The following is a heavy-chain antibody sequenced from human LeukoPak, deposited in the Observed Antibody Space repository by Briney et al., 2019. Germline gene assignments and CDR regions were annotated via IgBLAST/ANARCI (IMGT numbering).Heavy chain of an antibody. V-gene: IGHV4-59*08. J-gene: IGHJ4*02. CDR2: IYYSGST. CDR1: GGSISSYY. D-gene: IGHD5-18*01. Sequence: PSETLSLTCTVSGGSISSYYWSWIRQPPGKGLEWIGYIYYSGSTNYNPSLKSRVTISVGTSKNQFSLKLSSVTAADTAVYYCAGHDTAMSDYWGQGTLVTVSS. CDR3: AGHDTAMSDY.